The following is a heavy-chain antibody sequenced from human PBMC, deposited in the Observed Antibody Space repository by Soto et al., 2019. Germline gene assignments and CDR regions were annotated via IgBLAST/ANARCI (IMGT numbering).Heavy chain of an antibody. CDR3: ARDPTHADNRMVFPAKYGIPV. CDR1: GGTFRSYA. CDR2: IIPIFCRA. D-gene: IGHD2-15*01. Sequence: QLQLVQSGAEVTKPGSSVKVSCKDSGGTFRSYAFSWVRLAPGQGLEWMGGIIPIFCRANYAQKFQFRVTSTADESTSTGYMELSSLRPEDTAVYYCARDPTHADNRMVFPAKYGIPVWGQGTTVTVSS. V-gene: IGHV1-69*12. J-gene: IGHJ6*02.